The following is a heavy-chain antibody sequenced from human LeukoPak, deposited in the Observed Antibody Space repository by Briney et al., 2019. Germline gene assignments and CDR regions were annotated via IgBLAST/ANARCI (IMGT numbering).Heavy chain of an antibody. D-gene: IGHD5-18*01. Sequence: GGSLRLSCAASGFTVSRFAMNWVRQAPGKGLEWLASITNNAGKTYYADSVRGRFTISRDTSTNMVYVEMNNLRVEDTAIYYCAKGHPGYGWPAFEYWGQGTPVTVSS. CDR2: ITNNAGKT. CDR1: GFTVSRFA. V-gene: IGHV3-23*01. J-gene: IGHJ4*02. CDR3: AKGHPGYGWPAFEY.